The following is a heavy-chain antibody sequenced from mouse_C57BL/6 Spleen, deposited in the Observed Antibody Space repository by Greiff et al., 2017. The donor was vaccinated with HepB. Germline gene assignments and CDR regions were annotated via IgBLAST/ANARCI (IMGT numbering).Heavy chain of an antibody. D-gene: IGHD1-1*01. CDR1: GFTFSDYG. J-gene: IGHJ4*01. CDR3: ARAHYYYGSSYYYAMDY. Sequence: EVTLVESGGGLVKPGGSLKLSCAASGFTFSDYGMHWVRQAPEKGLEWVAYISSGSSTIYYADTVKGRFTISRDNAKNTLFLQMTSLRSEDTAMYYCARAHYYYGSSYYYAMDYWGQGTSVTVSS. V-gene: IGHV5-17*01. CDR2: ISSGSSTI.